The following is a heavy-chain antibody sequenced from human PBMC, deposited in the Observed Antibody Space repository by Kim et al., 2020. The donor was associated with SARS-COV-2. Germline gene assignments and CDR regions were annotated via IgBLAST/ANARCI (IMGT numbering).Heavy chain of an antibody. CDR2: ISSSSSYI. CDR3: ARGYSSSFAKAFDI. CDR1: GFTFSSYS. J-gene: IGHJ3*02. V-gene: IGHV3-21*01. D-gene: IGHD6-6*01. Sequence: GGSLRLSCAASGFTFSSYSMNWVRQAPGKGLEWVSSISSSSSYIYYADSVKGRFTISRDNAKNSLYLQMNSLRAEDTAVYYCARGYSSSFAKAFDIWGQGTMVTSLQ.